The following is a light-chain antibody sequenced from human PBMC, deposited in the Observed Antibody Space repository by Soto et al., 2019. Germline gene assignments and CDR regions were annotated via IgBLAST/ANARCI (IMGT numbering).Light chain of an antibody. CDR1: QGVSRD. CDR2: DAS. J-gene: IGKJ5*01. V-gene: IGKV1-13*02. CDR3: QQFNSYPIT. Sequence: IQMTQSPSSLSASVGDRVTITCRASQGVSRDLAWYQQKPGQPPKLLIYDASNLESGVPSSFSGSGSGTDFTLTITSLQPEDFATYYCQQFNSYPITFGQGTRLEIK.